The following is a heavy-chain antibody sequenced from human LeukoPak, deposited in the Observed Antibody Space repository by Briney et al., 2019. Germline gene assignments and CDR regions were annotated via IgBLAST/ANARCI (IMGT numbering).Heavy chain of an antibody. V-gene: IGHV3-74*01. D-gene: IGHD2-2*01. CDR3: ARGVSSTSCYECGWFDP. CDR2: INSDGSST. Sequence: PGGSLRLSCAASGFTFSSYWMHWVRQAPGKGLVWVSRINSDGSSTSYADSVKGRFTISRDNAKNTLYLQMNSLRAEDTAVYYCARGVSSTSCYECGWFDPWGQGTLVTVSS. J-gene: IGHJ5*02. CDR1: GFTFSSYW.